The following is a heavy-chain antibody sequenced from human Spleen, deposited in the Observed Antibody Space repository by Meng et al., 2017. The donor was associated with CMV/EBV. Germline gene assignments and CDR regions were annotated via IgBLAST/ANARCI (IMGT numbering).Heavy chain of an antibody. CDR1: GFTFDDYA. Sequence: GGSLRLSCAASGFTFDDYAMHWVRQAPGKGLEWVSLISWDGGSTYYADSVKGRFTISRDNSKNSLYLQMNSLRAEDTALYKCARDRGSGSFGYYGMDVWGQGTTVTVSS. V-gene: IGHV3-43D*03. CDR2: ISWDGGST. J-gene: IGHJ6*02. CDR3: ARDRGSGSFGYYGMDV. D-gene: IGHD3-10*01.